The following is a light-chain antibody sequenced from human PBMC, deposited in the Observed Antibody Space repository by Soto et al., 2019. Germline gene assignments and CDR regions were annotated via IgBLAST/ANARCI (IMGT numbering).Light chain of an antibody. V-gene: IGLV1-44*01. CDR2: GNN. J-gene: IGLJ1*01. CDR3: ATWDDSMNGYV. CDR1: NSNVGSNT. Sequence: LLTQPPPASGTPGQRATISCSGSNSNVGSNTVHWYQHLPGTAPKLLIYGNNQRPSGVPDRLSGSTSGTSASLAISGLTSEDESDYYCATWDDSMNGYVFGTGTKVTVL.